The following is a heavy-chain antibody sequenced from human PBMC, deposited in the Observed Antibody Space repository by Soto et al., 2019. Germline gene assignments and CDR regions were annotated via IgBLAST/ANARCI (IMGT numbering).Heavy chain of an antibody. J-gene: IGHJ4*02. CDR3: ARGTYYYGSRARYYFDY. CDR2: IYYSGNT. V-gene: IGHV4-30-4*01. D-gene: IGHD3-22*01. CDR1: GGSISSGDYY. Sequence: QEQLQESGPGLVKPSQTLSLTCTVSGGSISSGDYYWNWIRQPPGKGLEWIGYIYYSGNTYYSPSLKSRVTISVDTSKNQFSLKLSSVTAADTTVYHCARGTYYYGSRARYYFDYWGQGTLVTVSS.